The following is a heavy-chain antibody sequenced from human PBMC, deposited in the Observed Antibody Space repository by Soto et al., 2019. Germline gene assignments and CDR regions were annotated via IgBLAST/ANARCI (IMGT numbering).Heavy chain of an antibody. J-gene: IGHJ4*02. CDR3: ARGPASTYYYDSSGYYLVDNDPGTKQRSNKNFDY. D-gene: IGHD3-22*01. CDR1: GFTFSSYS. CDR2: ISSSSSYI. Sequence: LSCAASGFTFSSYSMNWVRQAPGKGLEWVSSISSSSSYIYYADSVKGRFTISRDNAKNSLYLQMNSLRAEDTAVYFCARGPASTYYYDSSGYYLVDNDPGTKQRSNKNFDYWGQGTLVTVSS. V-gene: IGHV3-21*01.